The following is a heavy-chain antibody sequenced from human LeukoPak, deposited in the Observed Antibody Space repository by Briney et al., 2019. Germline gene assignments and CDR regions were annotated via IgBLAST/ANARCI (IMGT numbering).Heavy chain of an antibody. CDR2: ISGSGGRA. Sequence: PGRSLRLSCAASGFTFSSYGMHWVRQAPGKGLEWGSAISGSGGRAYYADSVKGRFTISRDNSKNTLYLQMNSLRAEDTAVYYCASNGIVATIDFDYWGQGTLVTVSS. J-gene: IGHJ4*02. D-gene: IGHD5-12*01. V-gene: IGHV3-23*01. CDR1: GFTFSSYG. CDR3: ASNGIVATIDFDY.